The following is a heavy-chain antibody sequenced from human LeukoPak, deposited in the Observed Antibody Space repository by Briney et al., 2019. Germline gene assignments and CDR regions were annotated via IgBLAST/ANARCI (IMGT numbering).Heavy chain of an antibody. CDR3: GRVAVAGTGSVQH. D-gene: IGHD6-19*01. CDR1: GFTFSSYG. J-gene: IGHJ1*01. V-gene: IGHV3-30*02. CDR2: IRYDGSNK. Sequence: GGSLRLSCAASGFTFSSYGMHWVRQAPGKGLEWVAFIRYDGSNKYYAGSVKGRFTISRDNSKNTLYLQMNSLRAEDTAVYYCGRVAVAGTGSVQHWGQGTLVTISS.